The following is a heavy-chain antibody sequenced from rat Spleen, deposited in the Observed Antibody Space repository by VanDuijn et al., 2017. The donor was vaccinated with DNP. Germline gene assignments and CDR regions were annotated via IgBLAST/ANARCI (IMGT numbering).Heavy chain of an antibody. D-gene: IGHD1-11*01. V-gene: IGHV5-27*01. CDR2: ISASGGST. Sequence: EVQLVESGGGLVQLGRSLKLSCAASGFTFSNYDMAWVRQAPKKGLEWVASISASGGSTSYRDSVKGRFTISRDNAKSILYLQMDSLRSEDTATFYCTTDFERGYWGQGVMVTVSS. CDR1: GFTFSNYD. CDR3: TTDFERGY. J-gene: IGHJ2*01.